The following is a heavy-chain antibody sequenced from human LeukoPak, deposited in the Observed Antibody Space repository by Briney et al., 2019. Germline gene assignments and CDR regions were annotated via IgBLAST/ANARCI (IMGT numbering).Heavy chain of an antibody. V-gene: IGHV4-61*02. CDR3: AREGYDSSGYYLYYMDV. CDR1: GGSISSAGYY. D-gene: IGHD3-22*01. J-gene: IGHJ6*03. Sequence: SQTLSLTCSVSGGSISSAGYYWSWIRQPAGKGLEWIGRVYNSGSTNYSPSLKSRVTISEDASKNQFSLKLSFVTAADTAVYYCAREGYDSSGYYLYYMDVWGKGTTVTVSS. CDR2: VYNSGST.